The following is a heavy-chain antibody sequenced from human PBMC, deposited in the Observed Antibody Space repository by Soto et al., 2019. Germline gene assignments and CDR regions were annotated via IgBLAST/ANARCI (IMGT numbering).Heavy chain of an antibody. Sequence: EVQLVESGGGLVQPGGSLKLSCAASGFTFSGSAMHWVRQASGKGLEWVGRIRSKANSYATAYAASVKGRFTISRDDSKNTAYLQMNSLKTEDTAVYYCTRRGPISGSYYEGRVDYWGQGTLVTVSS. J-gene: IGHJ4*02. CDR2: IRSKANSYAT. CDR1: GFTFSGSA. D-gene: IGHD1-26*01. CDR3: TRRGPISGSYYEGRVDY. V-gene: IGHV3-73*02.